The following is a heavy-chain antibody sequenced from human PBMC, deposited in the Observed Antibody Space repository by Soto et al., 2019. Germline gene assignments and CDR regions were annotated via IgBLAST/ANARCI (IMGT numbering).Heavy chain of an antibody. CDR2: IHYSGIT. J-gene: IGHJ4*02. D-gene: IGHD6-13*01. Sequence: SETLSLTCTVSGGSISTYYWNWIRQPPGKGLEWIGYIHYSGITSYSPSLKSRVTISVDTSRNQFSLNLSSVTAADTAVYYCARVVAAVSWVFDYWGQGTVVTVSS. V-gene: IGHV4-59*01. CDR3: ARVVAAVSWVFDY. CDR1: GGSISTYY.